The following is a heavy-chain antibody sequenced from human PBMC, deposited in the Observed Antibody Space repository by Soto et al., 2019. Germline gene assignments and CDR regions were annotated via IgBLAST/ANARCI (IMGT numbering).Heavy chain of an antibody. Sequence: QVQLVQSGAEVKKPGASVKVSCKASGYTFTSYDINWVRQATGQGLEWMGWMNPNSGNTGYAQKFQGRVTMTRNTSISTAYMELSSLRSEATAVYYCARGYCSGGSCYSLWYFDLWGRGTLVTVSS. D-gene: IGHD2-15*01. V-gene: IGHV1-8*01. CDR2: MNPNSGNT. CDR3: ARGYCSGGSCYSLWYFDL. CDR1: GYTFTSYD. J-gene: IGHJ2*01.